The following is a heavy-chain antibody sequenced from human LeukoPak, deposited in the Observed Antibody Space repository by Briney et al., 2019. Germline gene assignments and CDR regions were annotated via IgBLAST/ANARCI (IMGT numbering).Heavy chain of an antibody. J-gene: IGHJ4*02. V-gene: IGHV4-59*01. Sequence: SETLSLTCTVSGGSISSYYWSWIRQPPGKGLEWIGYIYYSGNTNYNPSLKSRVTISVDTSKNRFSLKLSSVTAADTAVYYCARRYCSGGSCYSSFDYWGQGTLVTVSS. CDR3: ARRYCSGGSCYSSFDY. D-gene: IGHD2-15*01. CDR2: IYYSGNT. CDR1: GGSISSYY.